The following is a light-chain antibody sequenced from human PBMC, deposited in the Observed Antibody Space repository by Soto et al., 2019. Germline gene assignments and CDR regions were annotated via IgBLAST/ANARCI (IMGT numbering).Light chain of an antibody. J-gene: IGLJ1*01. V-gene: IGLV1-51*02. Sequence: QSALTQPASVSGSPGQKVTISCSGSSSNIGNNYVSWYQQLPGTAPKLLIYENNKRPSGIPDRFSGSKSGTSATLGITGLQTGDEADYYCGTWDSSLSAYVFGTGTKLTVL. CDR3: GTWDSSLSAYV. CDR2: ENN. CDR1: SSNIGNNY.